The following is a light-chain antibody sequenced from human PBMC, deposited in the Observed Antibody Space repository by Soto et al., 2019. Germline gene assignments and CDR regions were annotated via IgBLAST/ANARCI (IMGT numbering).Light chain of an antibody. CDR3: QKYNSAPCT. J-gene: IGKJ1*01. CDR1: QGIINY. V-gene: IGKV1-27*01. CDR2: VAS. Sequence: DIQMTQSPSSLSASVGDRVTITCRASQGIINYLAWYQQQPGKVPKLLIYVASTLQSGVPSRFSGSGSGTDFNLTISSLQPEDVAIYYCQKYNSAPCTFGRGTKVEI.